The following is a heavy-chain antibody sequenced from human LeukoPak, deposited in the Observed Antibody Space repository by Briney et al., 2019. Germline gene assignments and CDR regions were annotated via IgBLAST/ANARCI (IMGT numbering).Heavy chain of an antibody. J-gene: IGHJ4*02. CDR1: GYTFKSYG. CDR3: ARDVGNSWPMEY. CDR2: ISAYNGNT. D-gene: IGHD6-13*01. V-gene: IGHV1-18*01. Sequence: ASVKDSCKASGYTFKSYGINWVRQAPGQGLEWMGWISAYNGNTNYAQKLQGRVTMTTDTSTNTAYMELRSLTSDDTAIYYCARDVGNSWPMEYCGQGTLVTVSS.